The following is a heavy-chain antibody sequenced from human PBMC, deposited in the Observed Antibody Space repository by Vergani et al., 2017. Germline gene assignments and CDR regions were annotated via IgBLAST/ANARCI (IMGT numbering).Heavy chain of an antibody. D-gene: IGHD2-15*01. Sequence: QVQLQESGPGLVKPSQTLSLTCTVSGGPINSHNYYWSWIRPPAGKGLEWIGRIHTSGRTNYNPSLKSRVTMSEDTFKKQFSLNLSSVTAADTAVYFCSRGSCLGGSCYKALFDYWGQGILVNVSS. CDR1: GGPINSHNYY. V-gene: IGHV4-61*02. CDR2: IHTSGRT. J-gene: IGHJ4*02. CDR3: SRGSCLGGSCYKALFDY.